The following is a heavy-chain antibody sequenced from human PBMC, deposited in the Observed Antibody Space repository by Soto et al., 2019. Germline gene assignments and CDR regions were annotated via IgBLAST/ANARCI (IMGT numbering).Heavy chain of an antibody. CDR1: GYSISSGYY. J-gene: IGHJ5*02. Sequence: NPSETLSLTCAVSGYSISSGYYWGWIRQPPGKGLEWIGSIYHSGSTYYNPSLKSRVTISVDTSKNQFSLKLSSVTAAYTAVYYCARAPRELLYDSSGYYFRWFDPWGQRXLFPVYS. CDR3: ARAPRELLYDSSGYYFRWFDP. V-gene: IGHV4-38-2*01. CDR2: IYHSGST. D-gene: IGHD3-22*01.